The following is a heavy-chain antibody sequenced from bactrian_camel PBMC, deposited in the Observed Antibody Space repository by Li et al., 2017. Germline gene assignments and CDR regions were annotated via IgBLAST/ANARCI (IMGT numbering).Heavy chain of an antibody. V-gene: IGHV3S54*01. CDR1: QRPYTSAC. D-gene: IGHD6*01. CDR2: TYTGDGRT. J-gene: IGHJ6*01. Sequence: HVQLVESGGGSVQAGGSRNLSCVVSQRPYTSACVGWFRQVPGKKREGVAITYTGDGRTFYADSVKGRFTISRDNAKNTVYLQMNSLKPEDTAVYYCVRDEEMYGGSWSFGYWGQGTQVTVSS. CDR3: VRDEEMYGGSWSFGY.